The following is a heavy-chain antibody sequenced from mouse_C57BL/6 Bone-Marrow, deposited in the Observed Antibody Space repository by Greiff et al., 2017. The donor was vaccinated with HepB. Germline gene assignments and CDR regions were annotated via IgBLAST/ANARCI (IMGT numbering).Heavy chain of an antibody. CDR1: GFTFSDYG. J-gene: IGHJ2*01. CDR2: ISSGSSTI. D-gene: IGHD1-1*01. Sequence: EVNVVESGGGLVKPGGSLKLSCAASGFTFSDYGMHWVRQAPEKGLEWVAYISSGSSTIYYADTVKGRFTISRDNAKNTLFLQMTSLRSEDTAMYYCAREFYYYGDYWGQGTTLTVSS. CDR3: AREFYYYGDY. V-gene: IGHV5-17*01.